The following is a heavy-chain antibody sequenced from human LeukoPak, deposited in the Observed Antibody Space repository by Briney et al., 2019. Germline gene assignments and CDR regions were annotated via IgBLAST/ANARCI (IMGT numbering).Heavy chain of an antibody. D-gene: IGHD3-3*01. CDR2: INPNSGGT. Sequence: ASVKVSCKASGYTFTGYYMHWVRQAPGQGLEWMGWINPNSGGTNYAQKFQGRVTMTRDTSISTAYMELSRLRSDDTAVYYCARDAHATYYDFWSGSPWGQGTLATVSS. CDR3: ARDAHATYYDFWSGSP. V-gene: IGHV1-2*02. J-gene: IGHJ5*02. CDR1: GYTFTGYY.